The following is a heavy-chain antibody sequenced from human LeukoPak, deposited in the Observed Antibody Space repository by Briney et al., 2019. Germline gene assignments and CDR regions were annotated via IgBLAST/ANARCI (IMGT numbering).Heavy chain of an antibody. V-gene: IGHV3-30-3*01. Sequence: PGGSLRLSCAASGFTFSSYAMHGVPQAPGKGLEWVAVISYDGSNKYYADSVKGRFTISRDNSKNTLYLQMNSLRAEDTAVYYCARAKRGATSWLGEFDYWGQGTLVTVSS. CDR1: GFTFSSYA. D-gene: IGHD5-12*01. J-gene: IGHJ4*02. CDR2: ISYDGSNK. CDR3: ARAKRGATSWLGEFDY.